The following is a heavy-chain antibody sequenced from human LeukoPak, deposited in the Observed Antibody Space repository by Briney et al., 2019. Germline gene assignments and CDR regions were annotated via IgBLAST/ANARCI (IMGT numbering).Heavy chain of an antibody. V-gene: IGHV3-23*01. CDR1: GFTFSSYA. Sequence: GGSLRLSCAASGFTFSSYAMSWVRQAPGKGLEWVSAISGSGGSTYYADSVKGRFTISRDNSKNTLYLQMNSLRAEDTAVYYCAKDAPSYCSSTSCHPGNYWGQGTLVTVSS. CDR3: AKDAPSYCSSTSCHPGNY. J-gene: IGHJ4*02. D-gene: IGHD2-2*01. CDR2: ISGSGGST.